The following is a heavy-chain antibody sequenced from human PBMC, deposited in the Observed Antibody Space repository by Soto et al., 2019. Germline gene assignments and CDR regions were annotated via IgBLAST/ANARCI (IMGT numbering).Heavy chain of an antibody. J-gene: IGHJ4*02. CDR1: GYRFSMYI. CDR2: IHAGSGDT. V-gene: IGHV1-3*01. D-gene: IGHD3-22*01. CDR3: ARSIPPFINDSNNPLDY. Sequence: ASVKVSCKASGYRFSMYIIHWVRQAPGQRLEWMGRIHAGSGDTKYSRKFEDRVTISRDTFASTVYMQLSGLRSEDTAFYYCARSIPPFINDSNNPLDYWGQGALVTASS.